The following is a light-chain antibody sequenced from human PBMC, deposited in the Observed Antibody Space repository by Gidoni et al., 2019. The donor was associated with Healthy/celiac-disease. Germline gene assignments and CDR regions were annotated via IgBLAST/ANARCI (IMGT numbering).Light chain of an antibody. CDR2: LGS. CDR1: QSLLHSNGYNY. V-gene: IGKV2-28*01. J-gene: IGKJ2*01. CDR3: MQALQTPLT. Sequence: SPLSLPVTPGEPASISCRSSQSLLHSNGYNYLDWYLQKPGQSPQLLIYLGSTRASGVPDRCSGSGSGTDFTLKISRVEAEDVGVYYCMQALQTPLTFGKGTKLEIK.